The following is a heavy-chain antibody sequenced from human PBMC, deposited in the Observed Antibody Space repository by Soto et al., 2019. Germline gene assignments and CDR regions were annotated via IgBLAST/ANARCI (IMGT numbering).Heavy chain of an antibody. CDR2: INHSGST. J-gene: IGHJ4*02. CDR3: ASMIYYDSSGPGDY. V-gene: IGHV4-34*01. Sequence: QVQLQQWGAGLLKPSETLSLTCAVYGGSFSGYYWSWIRQPPGKGLEWIGEINHSGSTNYNQSLKSRVTISVDTSKIQFYLKLSSVTAADTAVYYCASMIYYDSSGPGDYWGQGTLVTVSS. CDR1: GGSFSGYY. D-gene: IGHD3-22*01.